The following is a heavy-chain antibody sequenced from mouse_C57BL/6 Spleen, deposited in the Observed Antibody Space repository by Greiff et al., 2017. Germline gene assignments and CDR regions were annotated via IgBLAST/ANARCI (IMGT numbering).Heavy chain of an antibody. V-gene: IGHV5-17*01. CDR2: ISSGSSTI. CDR3: AKISFYDGYYGDY. J-gene: IGHJ2*01. Sequence: EVKLMESGGGLVKPGGSLKLSCAASGFTFSDYGMHWVRQAPEKGLEWVAYISSGSSTIYYADTVKGRFTISRDNAKNTLFLQMTSLRSEDTAMYYCAKISFYDGYYGDYWGQGTTLTVSS. D-gene: IGHD2-3*01. CDR1: GFTFSDYG.